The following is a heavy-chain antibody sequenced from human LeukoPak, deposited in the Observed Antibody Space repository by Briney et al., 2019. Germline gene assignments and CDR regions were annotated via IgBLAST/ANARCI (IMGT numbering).Heavy chain of an antibody. D-gene: IGHD3-10*01. J-gene: IGHJ4*02. V-gene: IGHV4-30-4*01. Sequence: SQTLSLTCTVAGGSISSGDYYWSWIRQPPGKGLEWIGYIYYSGSTYYNPSLKSRVTISVDTSKNQFSLKLSSVTAADTALYYCARDLGYYGSGSYFDYWGQGTLVTVSS. CDR3: ARDLGYYGSGSYFDY. CDR2: IYYSGST. CDR1: GGSISSGDYY.